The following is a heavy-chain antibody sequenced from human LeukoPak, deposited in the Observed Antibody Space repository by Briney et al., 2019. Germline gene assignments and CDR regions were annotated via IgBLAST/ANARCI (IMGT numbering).Heavy chain of an antibody. CDR2: IIPIFGTA. J-gene: IGHJ4*02. CDR1: GGTFSSYA. D-gene: IGHD3-22*01. CDR3: ASNRSGYCDY. V-gene: IGHV1-69*06. Sequence: ASVKVSCKASGGTFSSYAISWVRQAPGQGLEWMGGIIPIFGTANYAQKLQGRVTITADKSTSTAYMELSSLRSEDTAVYYCASNRSGYCDYWGQGTLVTVSS.